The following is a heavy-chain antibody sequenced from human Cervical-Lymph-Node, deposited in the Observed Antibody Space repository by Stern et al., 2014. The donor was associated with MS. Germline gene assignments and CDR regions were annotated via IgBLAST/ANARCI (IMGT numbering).Heavy chain of an antibody. Sequence: EVQLVESGGGLVQPGRSLRLSCAASGFTFDDYAMHWVRQAPGKGLGSVSGISWNSGNIGYAGSVKGRLPISRDNAKNSLYLQMNSLRAEDTALYYCAKGMYYNTPPFDYWGQGSLVTVSS. J-gene: IGHJ4*02. D-gene: IGHD2-8*01. V-gene: IGHV3-9*01. CDR1: GFTFDDYA. CDR2: ISWNSGNI. CDR3: AKGMYYNTPPFDY.